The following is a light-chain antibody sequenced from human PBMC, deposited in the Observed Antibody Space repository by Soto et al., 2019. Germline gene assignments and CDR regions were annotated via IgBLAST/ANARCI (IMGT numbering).Light chain of an antibody. Sequence: QSVLTQPASVSGSPGQSITISCTGTSSDVGNYNLVTWYQQHPGKAPKLMIYEVSKRPSRVSNRFSGSKSGNTASLTISGLQAGDEADYYCCSYAGSSTCVFGTGTKVTVL. V-gene: IGLV2-23*02. CDR3: CSYAGSSTCV. J-gene: IGLJ1*01. CDR1: SSDVGNYNL. CDR2: EVS.